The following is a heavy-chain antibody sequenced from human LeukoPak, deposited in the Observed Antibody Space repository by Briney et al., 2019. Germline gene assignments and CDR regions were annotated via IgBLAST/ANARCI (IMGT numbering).Heavy chain of an antibody. Sequence: SGTLSLTCTVSGGSISSYYWSWIRQPPGKGLEWIGYIYYSGSTNYYPSLKSRVTISVDTSKIQFSMKLSSVTAADTAVYYCARGWGLDYYYCMDVWGQGTTVTVSS. D-gene: IGHD3-16*01. CDR2: IYYSGST. V-gene: IGHV4-59*01. J-gene: IGHJ6*02. CDR3: ARGWGLDYYYCMDV. CDR1: GGSISSYY.